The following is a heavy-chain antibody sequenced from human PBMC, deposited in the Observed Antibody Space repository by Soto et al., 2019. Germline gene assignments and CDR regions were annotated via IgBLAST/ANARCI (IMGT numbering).Heavy chain of an antibody. J-gene: IGHJ4*02. CDR2: IIPIFGTA. D-gene: IGHD5-18*01. CDR3: ARLGRDGYNFRFPY. Sequence: GASVKVSCKASGGTFSSYAISWVRQAPGQGLEWMGGIIPIFGTANYAQKFQGRVTITADESTSTAYMELSSLRSEDTAVYYCARLGRDGYNFRFPYWGQGSQVTFSS. V-gene: IGHV1-69*13. CDR1: GGTFSSYA.